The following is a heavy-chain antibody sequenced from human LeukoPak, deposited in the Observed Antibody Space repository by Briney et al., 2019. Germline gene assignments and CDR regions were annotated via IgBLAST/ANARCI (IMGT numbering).Heavy chain of an antibody. CDR2: IYTSGST. D-gene: IGHD6-19*01. CDR1: GGSISSYY. J-gene: IGHJ4*02. Sequence: PSETLSLTCTVSGGSISSYYWGWIRQPAGKGLEWIGRIYTSGSTNYNPSLKSRVTMSVDTSKNQFSLKLSSVTAADTAVYYCARNNGGIAVASLDYWGQGTLVTVSS. CDR3: ARNNGGIAVASLDY. V-gene: IGHV4-4*07.